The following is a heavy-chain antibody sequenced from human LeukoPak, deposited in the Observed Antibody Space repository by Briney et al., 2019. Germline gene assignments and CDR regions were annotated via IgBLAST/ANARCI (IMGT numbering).Heavy chain of an antibody. CDR2: ISYDGSNK. Sequence: PGGSLRLSCAASGFTFSSYGMHWVRQAPGKGLEWVAVISYDGSNKYYADSVKGRFTISRDNSKNTLYLQMNSLRAEDTAVYYCAKGTKEHGYSGYDTTHYFDYWGQGTLVTVSS. D-gene: IGHD5-12*01. CDR1: GFTFSSYG. J-gene: IGHJ4*02. CDR3: AKGTKEHGYSGYDTTHYFDY. V-gene: IGHV3-30*18.